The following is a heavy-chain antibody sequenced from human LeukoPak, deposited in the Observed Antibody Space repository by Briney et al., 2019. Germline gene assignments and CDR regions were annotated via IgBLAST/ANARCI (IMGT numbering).Heavy chain of an antibody. J-gene: IGHJ5*02. CDR1: GFTVSSNY. CDR3: ARGVEYYDILTGTNPYNWFDP. Sequence: GGSLRLSCAASGFTVSSNYMSWVRQAPGKGLEWVSVIYSGGSTYYADPVKGRFTISRDNSKNTLYLQMNSLRAEDTAVYYCARGVEYYDILTGTNPYNWFDPWGQGTLVTVSS. CDR2: IYSGGST. D-gene: IGHD3-9*01. V-gene: IGHV3-66*01.